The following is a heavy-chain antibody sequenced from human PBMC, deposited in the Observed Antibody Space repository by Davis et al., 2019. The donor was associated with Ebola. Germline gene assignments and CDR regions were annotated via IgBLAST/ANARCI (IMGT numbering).Heavy chain of an antibody. V-gene: IGHV4-59*01. CDR1: GASISSNY. D-gene: IGHD2-15*01. CDR3: ASAYCSGGSRYPWYFAR. Sequence: SETLSLTCTVSGASISSNYWRWIRQPAGKGQEWIGYIYYSGSTNYNPSLKSRVTISVDTSKNQFSLKLSSVTAADTAVYYCASAYCSGGSRYPWYFARWGRGTLVTVSS. CDR2: IYYSGST. J-gene: IGHJ2*01.